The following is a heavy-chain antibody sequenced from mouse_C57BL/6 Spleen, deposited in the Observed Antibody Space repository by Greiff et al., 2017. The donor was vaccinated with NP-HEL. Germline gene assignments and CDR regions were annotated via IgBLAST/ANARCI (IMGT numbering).Heavy chain of an antibody. CDR3: ARWNYGSSYYFDY. CDR2: IYPGDGDT. CDR1: GYAFSSSW. D-gene: IGHD1-1*01. V-gene: IGHV1-82*01. J-gene: IGHJ2*01. Sequence: QVQLQQSGPELVKPGASVKISCKASGYAFSSSWMNWVQQRPGKGLEWIGRIYPGDGDTNYNGKFKGKATLTADKSSSTAYMQLSSLTSEDSAVYFCARWNYGSSYYFDYWGQGTTLTVSS.